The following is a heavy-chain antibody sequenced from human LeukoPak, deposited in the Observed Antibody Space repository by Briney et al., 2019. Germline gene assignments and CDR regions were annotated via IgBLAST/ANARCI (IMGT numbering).Heavy chain of an antibody. D-gene: IGHD3-22*01. V-gene: IGHV4-34*01. Sequence: GSLRLSCAASGFTFSSYAMHWVRQPPGKGLEWIGEINHSGSTNYNPSLKSRVTISVDTSKNHFSLKLSSVTAADTAVYYCARGPYYDSSKTSAFDIWGQGTMVTVSS. J-gene: IGHJ3*02. CDR1: GFTFSSYA. CDR3: ARGPYYDSSKTSAFDI. CDR2: INHSGST.